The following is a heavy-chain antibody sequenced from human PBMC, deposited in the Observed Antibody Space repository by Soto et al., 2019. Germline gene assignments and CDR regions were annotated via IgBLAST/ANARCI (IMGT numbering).Heavy chain of an antibody. Sequence: GGSLRLSCAASGFTFSSYAMSWVRQAPGKELEWVSVISGSGGSTYYADSVKGRFTISRDNSKNTLYLQMNSLRAEDTAVYYCAKDQLAVAGLNWFDPWGQGTLVTVSS. CDR2: ISGSGGST. D-gene: IGHD6-19*01. V-gene: IGHV3-23*01. CDR3: AKDQLAVAGLNWFDP. J-gene: IGHJ5*02. CDR1: GFTFSSYA.